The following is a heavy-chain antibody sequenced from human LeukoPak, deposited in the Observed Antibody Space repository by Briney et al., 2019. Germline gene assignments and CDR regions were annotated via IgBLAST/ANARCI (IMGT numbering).Heavy chain of an antibody. CDR2: IYTSGST. V-gene: IGHV4-61*02. CDR3: ARVTSIDSGAFDI. D-gene: IGHD2-21*02. CDR1: GGSISSGSYY. Sequence: SQTLSLTCTVSGGSISSGSYYWSWIRQPAGKGLEWIGRIYTSGSTNYNPSLKSRVTISVDTSKNQFSLKLNSVTAADTAVYYCARVTSIDSGAFDIWGLGTMVTVSS. J-gene: IGHJ3*02.